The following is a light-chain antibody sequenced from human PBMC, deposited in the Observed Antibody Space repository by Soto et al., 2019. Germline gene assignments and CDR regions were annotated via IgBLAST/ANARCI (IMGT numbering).Light chain of an antibody. J-gene: IGKJ5*01. CDR3: QQHNKWPLT. Sequence: EIVMTQSPATLSVSPGERATLSCRASQSVSSNLAWYQQKPGQAPRLLIYGVSTRATGISARFSGSGSGTEFTLTLSSLQPDDFAVYYCQQHNKWPLTFGQGTRLENK. CDR2: GVS. CDR1: QSVSSN. V-gene: IGKV3-15*01.